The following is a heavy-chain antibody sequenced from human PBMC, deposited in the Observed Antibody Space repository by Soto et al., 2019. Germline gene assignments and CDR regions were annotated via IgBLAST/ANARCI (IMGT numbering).Heavy chain of an antibody. CDR2: IYHSGSA. D-gene: IGHD4-17*01. J-gene: IGHJ4*02. V-gene: IGHV4-38-2*01. CDR1: GYSINIDYY. Sequence: SETLSLTCAVSGYSINIDYYWAWIRQPPGKGLEWIGSIYHSGSAYYNPSLQSRVTISVDASKNQFSLKVSSVTAADTAVYYCARLTTVRYFDYWGQGTLVTVSS. CDR3: ARLTTVRYFDY.